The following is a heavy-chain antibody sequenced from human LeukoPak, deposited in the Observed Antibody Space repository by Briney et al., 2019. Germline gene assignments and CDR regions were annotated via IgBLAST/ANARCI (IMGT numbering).Heavy chain of an antibody. J-gene: IGHJ4*02. CDR2: ISGSGSGGST. CDR1: GFTFSSYG. CDR3: AKDSHWILFDD. V-gene: IGHV3-23*01. D-gene: IGHD2-2*03. Sequence: GGSLRLSCAASGFTFSSYGMSWVRQAPGKGLEWVSTISGSGSGGSTYYADSVKGRFTISRDNSKNTLYLQMNSLRDEDTAVYYCAKDSHWILFDDWGQGTLVTVSS.